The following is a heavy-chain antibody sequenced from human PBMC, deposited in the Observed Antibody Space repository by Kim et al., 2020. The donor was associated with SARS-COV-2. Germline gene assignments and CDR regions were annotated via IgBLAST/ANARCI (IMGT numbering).Heavy chain of an antibody. CDR3: AREVVGYGYYYYGMDV. D-gene: IGHD5-18*01. Sequence: SLKSRVTISVDTSKNQFSLKLSSVTAADTAVYYCAREVVGYGYYYYGMDVWGQGTTVTVSS. J-gene: IGHJ6*02. V-gene: IGHV4-31*02.